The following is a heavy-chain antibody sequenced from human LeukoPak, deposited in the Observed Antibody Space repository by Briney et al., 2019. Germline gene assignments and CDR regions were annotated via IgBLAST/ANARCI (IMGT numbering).Heavy chain of an antibody. Sequence: PGGSLRLSCVASGFTFSDYYMSWLRQAPGKGLEWVSYISNSGSTRYYADSVKGRFTISRDNAKNSLYLQMNSLRAEDTAVYYCAREVVVPAAMQFYYYYYMDVWGKGTTVTVSS. J-gene: IGHJ6*03. D-gene: IGHD2-2*01. CDR2: ISNSGSTR. CDR1: GFTFSDYY. CDR3: AREVVVPAAMQFYYYYYMDV. V-gene: IGHV3-11*04.